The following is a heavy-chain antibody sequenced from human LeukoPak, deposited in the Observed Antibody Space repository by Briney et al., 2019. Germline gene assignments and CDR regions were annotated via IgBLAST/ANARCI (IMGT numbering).Heavy chain of an antibody. D-gene: IGHD2-8*02. CDR2: ISGSSGST. CDR1: GFTFSSYA. Sequence: GGSLRLSCAASGFTFSSYAMSWVRQAPGKGLEWVSAISGSSGSTYYADSVKGRFTIFRDNSKNTLYLQMNSLRAEDTAVYYCAVLVGGYFDYWGQGTLVTVSS. V-gene: IGHV3-23*01. CDR3: AVLVGGYFDY. J-gene: IGHJ4*02.